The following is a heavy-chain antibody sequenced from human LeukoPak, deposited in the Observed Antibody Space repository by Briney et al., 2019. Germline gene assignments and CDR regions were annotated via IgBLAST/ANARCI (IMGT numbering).Heavy chain of an antibody. J-gene: IGHJ2*01. CDR1: GGSISGSTYY. V-gene: IGHV4-39*07. CDR2: IYYSGRT. Sequence: SETLSLTCTVSGGSISGSTYYWGWIRQPPGKGLEWIGSIYYSGRTNYNPSLKSRVTISVDTSKNQFSLKLSSVTAADTAVYYCARVYYSNSYDYWYFDLWGRGTLVTVSS. D-gene: IGHD6-13*01. CDR3: ARVYYSNSYDYWYFDL.